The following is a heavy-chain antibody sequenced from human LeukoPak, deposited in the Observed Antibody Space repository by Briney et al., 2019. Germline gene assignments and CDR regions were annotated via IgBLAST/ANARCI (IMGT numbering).Heavy chain of an antibody. CDR1: GFTFSSYA. V-gene: IGHV3-21*01. Sequence: GGSLRLSCEASGFTFSSYAMSWVRQAPGKGLEWVSSISISSNYIYYTDSVKGRFTISRDNAKNSLYLQMNSLRAEDTAVYYCARGSRFGVVERDAFDIWGQGTMVTVSS. CDR2: ISISSNYI. CDR3: ARGSRFGVVERDAFDI. J-gene: IGHJ3*02. D-gene: IGHD3-3*01.